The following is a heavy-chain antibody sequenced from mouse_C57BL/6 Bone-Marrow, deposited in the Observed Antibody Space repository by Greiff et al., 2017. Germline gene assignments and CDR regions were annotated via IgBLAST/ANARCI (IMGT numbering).Heavy chain of an antibody. Sequence: EVQLQQSGPELVKPGASVKISCKASGYTFTDYYMNWVKQSHGKSLEWIGDINPNNGGTSYNQKFKGKATLTVDKSSSTAYMELRSLTSEDSAVXYCARTWAWCAYWGQGSLVTVSA. CDR1: GYTFTDYY. CDR3: ARTWAWCAY. J-gene: IGHJ3*01. CDR2: INPNNGGT. V-gene: IGHV1-26*01.